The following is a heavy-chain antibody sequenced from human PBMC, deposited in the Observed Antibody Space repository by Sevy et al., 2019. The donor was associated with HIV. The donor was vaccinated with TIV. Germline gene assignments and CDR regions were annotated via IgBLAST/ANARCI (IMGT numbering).Heavy chain of an antibody. J-gene: IGHJ3*02. Sequence: GGSLRLSCTASGFIFSNYNMNWVRQAPGKGLEWVSYIRSSSNDIYYADSVKGRFTISRDNSKNTLYLQMNSLRGDDTSLYYCAKGLGMVQGALLSDDIWGQGTMVTVSS. CDR2: IRSSSNDI. CDR1: GFIFSNYN. V-gene: IGHV3-21*01. CDR3: AKGLGMVQGALLSDDI. D-gene: IGHD3-10*01.